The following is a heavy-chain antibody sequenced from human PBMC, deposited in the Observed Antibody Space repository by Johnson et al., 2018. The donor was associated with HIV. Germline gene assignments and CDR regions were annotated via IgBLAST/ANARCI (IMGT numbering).Heavy chain of an antibody. CDR2: ISYDGSNK. V-gene: IGHV3-30*03. D-gene: IGHD6-13*01. CDR3: ARSPRAAEGAFDI. CDR1: GFTFSNYG. J-gene: IGHJ3*02. Sequence: QVQLVESGGGLVQPGGSLRLSCAASGFTFSNYGMHWVRQAPGKGLEWVAVISYDGSNKYYADSVKGRFTISRDSSKNTLYLQMNSLRAEDTAVYYCARSPRAAEGAFDIWGQGTMVTVSS.